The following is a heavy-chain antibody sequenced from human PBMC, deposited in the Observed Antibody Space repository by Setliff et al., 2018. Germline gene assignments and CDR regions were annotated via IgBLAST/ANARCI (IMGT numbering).Heavy chain of an antibody. Sequence: NPSETLSLTCTVSGGYISGYYWGWIRQPPGKGLEWNGNIYTSGNTNYHPSLRSRVTISRDTSKNQFSLKLTSVTAADTAVYFCARSLSSGSYWNPRPFYSDSWGQGTLVTVSS. V-gene: IGHV4-4*08. CDR1: GGYISGYY. CDR3: ARSLSSGSYWNPRPFYSDS. D-gene: IGHD3-10*01. J-gene: IGHJ4*02. CDR2: IYTSGNT.